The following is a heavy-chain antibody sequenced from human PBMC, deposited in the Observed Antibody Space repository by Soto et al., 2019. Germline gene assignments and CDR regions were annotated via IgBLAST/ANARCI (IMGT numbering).Heavy chain of an antibody. Sequence: ASVKVSCKVSGYTLTGLSMHWVRQAPGKGLEWMGGFDPEDGETIYAQKFQGRVTMTEDTSTDTAYMELSSLRSEDTAVYYCATDVNYYDSSGYCFDYWGQGTLVTVSS. CDR3: ATDVNYYDSSGYCFDY. J-gene: IGHJ4*02. D-gene: IGHD3-22*01. CDR1: GYTLTGLS. CDR2: FDPEDGET. V-gene: IGHV1-24*01.